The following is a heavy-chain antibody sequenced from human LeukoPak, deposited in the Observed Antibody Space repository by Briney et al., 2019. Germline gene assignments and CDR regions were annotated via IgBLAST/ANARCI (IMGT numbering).Heavy chain of an antibody. CDR2: ISGSGGST. Sequence: GGSLRLSCAASGFTFSSYAMSWVRQAPGKGLEWVSAISGSGGSTYYADSVKGRFTNSRDNSKNTLYLQMNSLRAEDTAVYYCAKDRDGYKSGDFDYWGQGTLVTVSS. J-gene: IGHJ4*02. CDR1: GFTFSSYA. D-gene: IGHD5-24*01. CDR3: AKDRDGYKSGDFDY. V-gene: IGHV3-23*01.